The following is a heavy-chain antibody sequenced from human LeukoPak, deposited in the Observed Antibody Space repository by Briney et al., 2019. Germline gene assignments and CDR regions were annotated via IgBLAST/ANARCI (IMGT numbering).Heavy chain of an antibody. J-gene: IGHJ4*02. D-gene: IGHD3-10*01. Sequence: SETLSLTCTVSGGSISSYYWSWIRQPPGKGLEWIGYIYYSGSTNYNPSLKSRVTISVDTSKNQFSLKLSSVTAADTAVYYCARQYGSGSYYGLDYWGQGTLVTVSS. V-gene: IGHV4-59*08. CDR2: IYYSGST. CDR1: GGSISSYY. CDR3: ARQYGSGSYYGLDY.